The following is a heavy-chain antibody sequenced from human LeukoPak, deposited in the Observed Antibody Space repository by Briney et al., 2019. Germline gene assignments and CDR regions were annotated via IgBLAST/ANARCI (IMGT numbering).Heavy chain of an antibody. CDR2: IIPIFGTA. CDR1: GYTFTGYY. Sequence: SVKVSCKASGYTFTGYYMHWVRQAPGQGLEWMGGIIPIFGTANYAQKFQGRVTITTDESTSTAYMELSRLRSDDTAVYYCARGPTGIAALYWGQGTLVTVSS. D-gene: IGHD6-13*01. V-gene: IGHV1-69*05. J-gene: IGHJ4*02. CDR3: ARGPTGIAALY.